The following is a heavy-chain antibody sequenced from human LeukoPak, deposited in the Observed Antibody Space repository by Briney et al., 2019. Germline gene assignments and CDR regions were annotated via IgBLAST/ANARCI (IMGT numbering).Heavy chain of an antibody. J-gene: IGHJ4*02. CDR1: GYSISSGYY. Sequence: SETLSLTCIVSGYSISSGYYWGWIRQPPGKGLEWISNIHHSGSTSYNPSLKSRVSISADTSKNQFSLKMTSVTAADTAVYFCAKGRYLLRNTFFDSWGQGSLVTVSS. V-gene: IGHV4-38-2*02. CDR3: AKGRYLLRNTFFDS. D-gene: IGHD1-26*01. CDR2: IHHSGST.